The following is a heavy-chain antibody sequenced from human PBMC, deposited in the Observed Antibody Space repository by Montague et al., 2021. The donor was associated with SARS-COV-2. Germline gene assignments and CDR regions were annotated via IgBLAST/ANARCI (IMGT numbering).Heavy chain of an antibody. CDR3: AKGPPVYATRRLGSGWLDA. V-gene: IGHV4-34*01. J-gene: IGHJ5*02. CDR2: VNHSGKT. D-gene: IGHD1-26*01. Sequence: SETLSLTCAVYGASFSGYHWSWIRQPPGRGLEWIGEVNHSGKTSYNPSLQSRLTISVDTSKKQFSLKLSSVTAADTAVYFCAKGPPVYATRRLGSGWLDAWGQGTLVTVSS. CDR1: GASFSGYH.